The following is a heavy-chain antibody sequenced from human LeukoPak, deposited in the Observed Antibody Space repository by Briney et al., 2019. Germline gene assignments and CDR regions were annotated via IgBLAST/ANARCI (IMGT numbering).Heavy chain of an antibody. Sequence: SETLTLTCPVSGCTFSGYYWNWIRQSPAKGLVWIGYIYYSGSTHYNPSLKSRVSFSVDMSKNQCSLKLSSVPAADTALYYCARHFTYYYYSSGYPRDVFDIWGQGTRVTVSS. J-gene: IGHJ3*02. CDR3: ARHFTYYYYSSGYPRDVFDI. D-gene: IGHD3-22*01. V-gene: IGHV4-59*08. CDR1: GCTFSGYY. CDR2: IYYSGST.